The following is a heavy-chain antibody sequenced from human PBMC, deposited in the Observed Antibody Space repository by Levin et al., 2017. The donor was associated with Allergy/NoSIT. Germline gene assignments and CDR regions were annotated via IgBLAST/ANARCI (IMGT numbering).Heavy chain of an antibody. D-gene: IGHD2-2*01. CDR2: IYYSGST. Sequence: SQTLSLTCTVSGGSISSYYWSWIRQPPGKGLEWIGYIYYSGSTNYNPSLKSRVTISVDTSKNQFSLKLSSVTAADTAVYYCAREYCSSTSCYETYFDYWGQGTLVTVSS. CDR3: AREYCSSTSCYETYFDY. CDR1: GGSISSYY. J-gene: IGHJ4*02. V-gene: IGHV4-59*01.